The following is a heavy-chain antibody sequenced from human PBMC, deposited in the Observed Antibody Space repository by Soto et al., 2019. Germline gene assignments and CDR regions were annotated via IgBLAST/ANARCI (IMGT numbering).Heavy chain of an antibody. CDR2: ISGSGGST. Sequence: EVQLLESGGGLVQPGGSLRLSCAASGFTFSSYAMSWVRQAPGKGLEWVSAISGSGGSTYYADSVKGRFTISRDNSKNTLYLQMNSLRAEDTAVYYCAKGSRTPGRYYDFWSGSRFDPWGQGTLVTVSS. V-gene: IGHV3-23*01. D-gene: IGHD3-3*01. CDR3: AKGSRTPGRYYDFWSGSRFDP. J-gene: IGHJ5*02. CDR1: GFTFSSYA.